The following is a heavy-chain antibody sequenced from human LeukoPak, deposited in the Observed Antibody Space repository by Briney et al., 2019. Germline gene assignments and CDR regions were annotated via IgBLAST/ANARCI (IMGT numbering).Heavy chain of an antibody. CDR3: AKGGVEMATIGAFDI. J-gene: IGHJ3*02. Sequence: PGRSLRLSCAASGFTFSSYGMHWVRQAPGKGLEWVAVIWYDGSNKYYADSVKGRFTISRDNSKNTLYLQMNSLRAEDTAVYYCAKGGVEMATIGAFDIWGQGTMVTASS. D-gene: IGHD5-24*01. CDR1: GFTFSSYG. V-gene: IGHV3-33*06. CDR2: IWYDGSNK.